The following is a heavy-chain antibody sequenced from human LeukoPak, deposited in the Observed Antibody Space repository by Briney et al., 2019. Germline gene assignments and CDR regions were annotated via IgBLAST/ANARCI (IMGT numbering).Heavy chain of an antibody. V-gene: IGHV1-2*02. CDR3: ARERDRGYSGGLDWFDP. D-gene: IGHD5-12*01. Sequence: GASVKVSCKASGYTFTGYYMHWVRQAPGQGLEWMGWINPNSGGTNYAQKFQGRVTMTRDTSISTAYMELSRLRSDDTAVYYCARERDRGYSGGLDWFDPWGQGTLVTVSS. CDR2: INPNSGGT. J-gene: IGHJ5*02. CDR1: GYTFTGYY.